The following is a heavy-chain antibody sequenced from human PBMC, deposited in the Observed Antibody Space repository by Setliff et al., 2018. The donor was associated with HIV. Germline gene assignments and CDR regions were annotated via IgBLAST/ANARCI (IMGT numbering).Heavy chain of an antibody. CDR1: GGSFSGYY. CDR2: INHSGST. V-gene: IGHV4-34*01. J-gene: IGHJ6*03. Sequence: SETLSLTCAVYGGSFSGYYWSWIRQSPGKGLEWIGEINHSGSTKYNPSLKSRVTIFADTPTNQFSLVLNSVTAADTALYYCARQKYWSGYYGEGYYYYMDVWGKGTTVTVSS. D-gene: IGHD3-3*01. CDR3: ARQKYWSGYYGEGYYYYMDV.